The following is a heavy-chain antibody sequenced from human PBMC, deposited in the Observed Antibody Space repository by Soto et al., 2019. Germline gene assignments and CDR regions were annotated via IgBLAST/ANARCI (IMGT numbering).Heavy chain of an antibody. CDR2: IYYSGST. CDR3: ARHGPEDYYGSGSYGTYYMDV. J-gene: IGHJ6*03. V-gene: IGHV4-59*08. D-gene: IGHD3-10*01. CDR1: GGSISSYY. Sequence: PSETLSLTCTVSGGSISSYYWSWIRQPPGKGLEWIGYIYYSGSTNYNPSLKSRVTISVDTSKNQFSLKLSSVTAADTAVYYCARHGPEDYYGSGSYGTYYMDVWGKGTTVTVSS.